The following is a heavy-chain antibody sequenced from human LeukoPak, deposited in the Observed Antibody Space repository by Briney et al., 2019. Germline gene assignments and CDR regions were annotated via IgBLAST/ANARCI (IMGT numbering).Heavy chain of an antibody. J-gene: IGHJ4*02. CDR2: IIPILGIA. Sequence: GASVKVSCKASGYTFSRSYAITWVRQAPGQGLEWMGRIIPILGIANYAQKFQGRVTITADKSTSTAYMEPSSLRSEDTAVYYCARDLYGGQLWDYWGQGTLVTVSS. CDR3: ARDLYGGQLWDY. CDR1: GYTFSRSYA. V-gene: IGHV1-69*04. D-gene: IGHD4-23*01.